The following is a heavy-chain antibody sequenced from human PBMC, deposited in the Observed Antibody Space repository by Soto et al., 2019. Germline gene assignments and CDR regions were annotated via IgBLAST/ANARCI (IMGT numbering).Heavy chain of an antibody. CDR1: GFTFSSYD. D-gene: IGHD2-2*01. CDR3: ARDLRVSTSPRRYYYYGMDV. Sequence: QAGGSLRLSCAASGFTFSSYDMHWVRQATGKGLEWVSAIGTAGDPYYPGSVKGRFTISRENAKNSLYLQMNSLRAGDTAVYYCARDLRVSTSPRRYYYYGMDVWGQGTTVTVSS. V-gene: IGHV3-13*05. J-gene: IGHJ6*02. CDR2: IGTAGDP.